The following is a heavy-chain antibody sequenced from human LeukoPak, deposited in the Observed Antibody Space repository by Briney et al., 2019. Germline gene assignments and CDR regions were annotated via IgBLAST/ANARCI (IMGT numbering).Heavy chain of an antibody. Sequence: ASVKVSCKASGYTFTGYYVHWVRQAPGQGLEWMGWINPYSGATNYAQKFQGRVTMTRDTSISTAYMDPSSLKSDDTAVYYCARAHIGNDLFIDYWGQGTLVTVSS. CDR1: GYTFTGYY. J-gene: IGHJ4*02. D-gene: IGHD2-21*01. CDR2: INPYSGAT. CDR3: ARAHIGNDLFIDY. V-gene: IGHV1-2*02.